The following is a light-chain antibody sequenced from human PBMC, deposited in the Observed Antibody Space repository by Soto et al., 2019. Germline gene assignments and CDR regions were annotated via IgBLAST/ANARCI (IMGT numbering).Light chain of an antibody. CDR2: KAS. CDR3: QQYYSYSRT. Sequence: DIQMTQSPSTLSASVGDRVTITCRASQTIDSWLAWYQQKPGKAPKLLIYKASSLESGVPSRFSGSGSGTEFTLTISSLQPDDFATYYCQQYYSYSRTFGQGTKVEIK. V-gene: IGKV1-5*03. CDR1: QTIDSW. J-gene: IGKJ1*01.